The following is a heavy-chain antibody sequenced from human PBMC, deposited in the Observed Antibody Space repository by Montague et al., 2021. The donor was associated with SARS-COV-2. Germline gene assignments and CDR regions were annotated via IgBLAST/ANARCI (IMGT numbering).Heavy chain of an antibody. CDR1: GGSFSGYY. Sequence: SETLSLTCAVYGGSFSGYYWSWIRQPPGKGLEWIGEINHSGSANYNPSLTSRVTISVDTSKNQFSLKLSSVTAADTAVYYCAGVRYYGSGSSLGMDVWGQGTTVTVSS. J-gene: IGHJ6*02. CDR3: AGVRYYGSGSSLGMDV. CDR2: INHSGSA. D-gene: IGHD3-10*01. V-gene: IGHV4-34*01.